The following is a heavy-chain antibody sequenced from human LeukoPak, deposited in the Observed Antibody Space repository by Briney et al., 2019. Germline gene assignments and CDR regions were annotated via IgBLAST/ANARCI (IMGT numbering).Heavy chain of an antibody. CDR1: GFTFSSYA. V-gene: IGHV3-30-3*01. CDR2: ISYDGSNK. D-gene: IGHD1-14*01. CDR3: AREFPERDAFDI. J-gene: IGHJ3*02. Sequence: GGSLRLSCAASGFTFSSYAMHWVRQAPGKGLEWVAVISYDGSNKYYADSVKGRFTISRDKSKNTLYLQMNSLRAEDTAVYYCAREFPERDAFDIWGQGTMVTVSS.